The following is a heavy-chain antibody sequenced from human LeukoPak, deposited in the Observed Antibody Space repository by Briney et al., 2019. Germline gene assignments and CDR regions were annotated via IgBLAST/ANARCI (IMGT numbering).Heavy chain of an antibody. V-gene: IGHV3-53*01. CDR3: ATSWGPDTSAFRWGRDGMDV. Sequence: GGSLRLSCAASGFTVSSNYMTWVRQAPGKGLEWVSILYSGGNTYYADSVKGRFTVSRDNSKNTLYLQMNSLRAEDTAVYYCATSWGPDTSAFRWGRDGMDVWGQGTTVIVS. D-gene: IGHD3-16*01. CDR2: LYSGGNT. J-gene: IGHJ6*02. CDR1: GFTVSSNY.